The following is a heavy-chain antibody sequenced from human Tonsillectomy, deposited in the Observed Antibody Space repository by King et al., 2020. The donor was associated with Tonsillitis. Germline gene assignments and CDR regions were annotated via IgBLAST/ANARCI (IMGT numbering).Heavy chain of an antibody. Sequence: VQLVESGGGLVQPGGSLRLSCAASGFTFSSYSMNWVRQAPGKGLEWVSYISSSSSTIYYADFVKGRFTISRDNAKNSLYLQMNSLRAEDTAVYYCARRYDFWSGYRWFDPWGQGTLVTVSS. CDR3: ARRYDFWSGYRWFDP. J-gene: IGHJ5*02. CDR1: GFTFSSYS. CDR2: ISSSSSTI. D-gene: IGHD3-3*01. V-gene: IGHV3-48*01.